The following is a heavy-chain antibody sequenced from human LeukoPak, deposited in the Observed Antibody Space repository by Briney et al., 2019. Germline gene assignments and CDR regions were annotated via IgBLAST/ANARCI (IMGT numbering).Heavy chain of an antibody. V-gene: IGHV3-21*01. CDR2: ISSSSSYI. Sequence: GGSLRLSCAASGFTFSSYSMNWVRQAPGKGLEWVSSISSSSSYIYYADSVKGRFTISRDNAKNSLYLQMNSLRAEDTAVYYCARDRSFAVAGEYYYYGMDVWGQRTTVTVSS. D-gene: IGHD6-19*01. CDR1: GFTFSSYS. CDR3: ARDRSFAVAGEYYYYGMDV. J-gene: IGHJ6*02.